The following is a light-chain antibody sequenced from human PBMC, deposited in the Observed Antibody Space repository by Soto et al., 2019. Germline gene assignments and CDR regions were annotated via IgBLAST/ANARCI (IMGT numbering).Light chain of an antibody. CDR1: QGIRND. CDR2: AAS. CDR3: LQKYFYPFT. J-gene: IGKJ3*01. Sequence: AIKMTQSPSSLSATVGDRVTITCRASQGIRNDLDWFQQKPGKAPKLLIYAASNLQSGVPARFSGSGSGTDFTLTISSLQPEDFATYYCLQKYFYPFTFGPGTKVDI. V-gene: IGKV1-6*01.